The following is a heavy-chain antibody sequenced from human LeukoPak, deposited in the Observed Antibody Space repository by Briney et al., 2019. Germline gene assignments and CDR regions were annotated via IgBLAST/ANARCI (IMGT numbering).Heavy chain of an antibody. CDR2: ISLNGGST. D-gene: IGHD5-18*01. CDR1: GFTFDDYG. V-gene: IGHV3-20*04. J-gene: IGHJ6*03. CDR3: ANLGSMVTDYYMDV. Sequence: GGSLRLSCAASGFTFDDYGMTWVRQAPGKGLEWVSGISLNGGSTVYADSVKGRFTISRDNAKNSLYLQMNSLRAEDTAVYYCANLGSMVTDYYMDVWGKGTTVTVSS.